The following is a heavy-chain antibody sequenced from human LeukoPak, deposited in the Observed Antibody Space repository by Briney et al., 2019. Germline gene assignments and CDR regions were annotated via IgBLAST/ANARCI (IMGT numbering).Heavy chain of an antibody. CDR2: IYYSGST. CDR3: ARSGYYSPDV. Sequence: SETLSLTCTASGGSISSYYWSWIRQPPGKGLEWIGYIYYSGSTNYNPSLKSRVTISVDTSKNQFSLKLSSVTAADTAVYYCARSGYYSPDVWGKGTTVIVSS. V-gene: IGHV4-59*01. CDR1: GGSISSYY. J-gene: IGHJ6*04. D-gene: IGHD3-3*01.